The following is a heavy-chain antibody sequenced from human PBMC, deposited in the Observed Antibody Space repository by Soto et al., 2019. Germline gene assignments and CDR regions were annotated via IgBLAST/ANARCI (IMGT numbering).Heavy chain of an antibody. J-gene: IGHJ4*02. CDR1: GFTFSSYA. CDR3: AKRPPNYYDSSGYYYHFDY. CDR2: ISGSGGST. D-gene: IGHD3-22*01. Sequence: PGGSLRLSCAASGFTFSSYAMSWVRQAPGKGLEWVSAISGSGGSTYYADSVKGRFTISRDNSKNTPYLQMNSLRAEDTAVYYCAKRPPNYYDSSGYYYHFDYWGQGTLVTVSS. V-gene: IGHV3-23*01.